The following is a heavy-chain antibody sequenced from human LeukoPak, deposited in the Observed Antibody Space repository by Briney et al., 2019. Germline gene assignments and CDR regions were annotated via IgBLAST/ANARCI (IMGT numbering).Heavy chain of an antibody. J-gene: IGHJ4*02. CDR3: ARDGEYYDSSGSYFDY. V-gene: IGHV1-46*01. Sequence: GASVKVSCKASGYTFTSNYIHWVRQAPGQGLEWMGMIYPRDGSTSYAQKFQGRVTMTRDTSTSTFYMELRSLKSEDTAVYYCARDGEYYDSSGSYFDYWGQGTAVTVSS. CDR1: GYTFTSNY. D-gene: IGHD3-22*01. CDR2: IYPRDGST.